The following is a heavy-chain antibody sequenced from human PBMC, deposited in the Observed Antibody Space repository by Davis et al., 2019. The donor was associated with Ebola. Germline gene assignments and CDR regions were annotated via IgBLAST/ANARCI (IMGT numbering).Heavy chain of an antibody. CDR2: MNPDSGNT. Sequence: AASVKVSCKASGYIFTSNDINWVRQATGQGLEWTGWMNPDSGNTGYASKFQGRVTMTRNNSITTAYMELSSLTSEDTAVYYCARPIEKRCSPGCFDLWGRGTLVTVSS. D-gene: IGHD4/OR15-4a*01. CDR1: GYIFTSND. CDR3: ARPIEKRCSPGCFDL. J-gene: IGHJ2*01. V-gene: IGHV1-8*01.